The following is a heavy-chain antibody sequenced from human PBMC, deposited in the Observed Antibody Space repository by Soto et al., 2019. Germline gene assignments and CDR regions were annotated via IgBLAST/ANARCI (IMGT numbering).Heavy chain of an antibody. V-gene: IGHV3-21*01. CDR1: GFTFRTYT. Sequence: LRLSCISSGFTFRTYTMNWVRQAPGKGLEWVSGIRGFSPYTFYAESVKGRFTISRDNAKNSLYLQMNSLRAEDTAVYYCARDRGYDAHDYYYNAMDVWGQGTTVTVSS. CDR2: IRGFSPYT. J-gene: IGHJ6*02. D-gene: IGHD2-15*01. CDR3: ARDRGYDAHDYYYNAMDV.